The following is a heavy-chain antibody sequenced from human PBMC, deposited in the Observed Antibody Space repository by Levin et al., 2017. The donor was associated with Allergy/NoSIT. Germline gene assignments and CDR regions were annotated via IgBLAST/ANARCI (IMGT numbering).Heavy chain of an antibody. CDR1: GFTFSSYD. V-gene: IGHV3-13*04. J-gene: IGHJ3*02. CDR2: IDTEGDT. CDR3: ARNHRSAFDI. Sequence: PGGSLRLSCAASGFTFSSYDMHWVRQVTGKGLEWVSGIDTEGDTFYPGSVKGRFTISRENAKNSLYLQMNSLRAGDTAVYYCARNHRSAFDIWGQGTMVTVSS.